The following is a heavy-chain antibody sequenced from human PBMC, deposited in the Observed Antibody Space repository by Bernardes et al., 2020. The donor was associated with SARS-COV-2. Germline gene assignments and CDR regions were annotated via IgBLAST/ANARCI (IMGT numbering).Heavy chain of an antibody. CDR3: ARDGVGGSGNYLTPCDY. V-gene: IGHV1-18*01. CDR1: GYTFSSYG. J-gene: IGHJ4*02. Sequence: ASVKVSCKASGYTFSSYGISWVRQAPGQGLEWMGWISAYNGNTNYPQKFQGRVTMTTDTSTRTAYMELRSLRSDDTAVYYCARDGVGGSGNYLTPCDYWGQGTLVTVSS. CDR2: ISAYNGNT. D-gene: IGHD3-10*01.